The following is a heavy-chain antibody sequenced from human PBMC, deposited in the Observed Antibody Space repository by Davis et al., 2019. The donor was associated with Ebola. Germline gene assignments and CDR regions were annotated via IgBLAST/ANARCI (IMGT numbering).Heavy chain of an antibody. V-gene: IGHV4-59*12. Sequence: SETLSLTCTVSGGSISSYYWSWIRQPPGKGLEWIGYIYYSGSTNYNPSLKGRFTIYVDTSKNQFSLKLSSVTAADTAVYYCARGLLEWFFELWGQGTMVTVSS. CDR1: GGSISSYY. D-gene: IGHD3-3*01. J-gene: IGHJ3*01. CDR3: ARGLLEWFFEL. CDR2: IYYSGST.